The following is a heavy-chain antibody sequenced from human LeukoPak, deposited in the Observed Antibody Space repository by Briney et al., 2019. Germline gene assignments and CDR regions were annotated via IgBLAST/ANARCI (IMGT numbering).Heavy chain of an antibody. J-gene: IGHJ5*02. CDR3: ARDRVAKGSGSGTRYNWFDP. CDR2: KSYDGSNK. CDR1: GFTFSSYA. V-gene: IGHV3-30-3*01. D-gene: IGHD3-10*01. Sequence: GGSLRLSCAASGFTFSSYAMHWVRQAPGKGLEWVAVKSYDGSNKYYADSVKGRFTISRDNSKNTLYLQMNSLRAEDTAVYYCARDRVAKGSGSGTRYNWFDPWGQGTLVTVSS.